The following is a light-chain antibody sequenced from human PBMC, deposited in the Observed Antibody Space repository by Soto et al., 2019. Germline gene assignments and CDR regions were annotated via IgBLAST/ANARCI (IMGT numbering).Light chain of an antibody. V-gene: IGKV3-20*01. Sequence: EIVLTQSPGTLSLSPGERATLSCRASQTVRTNYLAWFQHKPGQAPRLLIYGASRRATGIPDRFSGSGSGTHFTLTINRLEPEDFAVYFCQQYSYSPLTFGVGTKVEIK. CDR2: GAS. CDR1: QTVRTNY. J-gene: IGKJ4*01. CDR3: QQYSYSPLT.